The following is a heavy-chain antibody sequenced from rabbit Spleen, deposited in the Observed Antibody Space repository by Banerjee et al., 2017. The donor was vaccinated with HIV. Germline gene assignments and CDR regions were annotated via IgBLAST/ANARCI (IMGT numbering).Heavy chain of an antibody. CDR2: IDTNDGDT. Sequence: LEESGGGLVKPGGSLTLTCTVSGFSFSSNWICWVRQAPGKGLEWIACIDTNDGDTDYANWPKGRFTISKTSSTTVTLQMTSLTAADTATYFCARDPAYASVSAYNIPVLWGPGTLVTVS. J-gene: IGHJ4*01. CDR1: GFSFSSNW. CDR3: ARDPAYASVSAYNIPVL. D-gene: IGHD1-1*01. V-gene: IGHV1S45*01.